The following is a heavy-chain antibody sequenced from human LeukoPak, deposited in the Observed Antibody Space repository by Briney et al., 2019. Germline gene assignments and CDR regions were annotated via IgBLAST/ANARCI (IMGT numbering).Heavy chain of an antibody. CDR3: AKVLGPRDYFDY. Sequence: GGSLRLSCAASGFTFSSYAMGWVRQAPGKGLEWVSAISGSGGSTYYADSVKGRFTISRDNSKNTLYLQMNSLRAGDTAVYYCAKVLGPRDYFDYWGQGTLVTVSS. CDR1: GFTFSSYA. V-gene: IGHV3-23*01. J-gene: IGHJ4*02. CDR2: ISGSGGST.